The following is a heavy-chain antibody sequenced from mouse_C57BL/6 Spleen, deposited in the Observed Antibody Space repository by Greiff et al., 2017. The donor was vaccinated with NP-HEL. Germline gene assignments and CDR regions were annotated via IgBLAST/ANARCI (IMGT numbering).Heavy chain of an antibody. CDR1: GYTFTSYG. Sequence: QVQLQQSGAELARPGASVKLSCKASGYTFTSYGISWVKQRTGQGLEWIGEIYPRSGNTYYNEKFKGKATLTADKSSSKAYMELRSLTSEDSAVYFCARHYYYGSSYYFDYWGQGTTLTVSS. V-gene: IGHV1-81*01. CDR3: ARHYYYGSSYYFDY. CDR2: IYPRSGNT. D-gene: IGHD1-1*01. J-gene: IGHJ2*01.